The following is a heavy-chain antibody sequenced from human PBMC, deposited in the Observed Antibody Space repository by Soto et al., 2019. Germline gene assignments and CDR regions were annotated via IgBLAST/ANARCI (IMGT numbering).Heavy chain of an antibody. D-gene: IGHD6-13*01. J-gene: IGHJ4*02. CDR1: GFTVSSNY. V-gene: IGHV4-59*02. CDR2: IYYSGST. CDR3: ARSLSSSWYPLDY. Sequence: LSCAASGFTVSSNYMSWVRQAPGKGLEWIGYIYYSGSTNYNPSLKSRVTISVDTSKNQFSLKLSSVTAADTAVYYCARSLSSSWYPLDYWGQGTLVTVSS.